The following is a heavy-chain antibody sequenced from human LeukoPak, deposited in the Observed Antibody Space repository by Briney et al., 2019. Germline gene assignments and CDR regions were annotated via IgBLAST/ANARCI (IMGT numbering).Heavy chain of an antibody. V-gene: IGHV4-31*02. CDR1: DGSISSGGYY. CDR2: IYYSGST. J-gene: IGHJ3*02. Sequence: SETLSLTCTVSDGSISSGGYYWSWIRQYPGKGLEWIGYIYYSGSTSYNPSLKSRVTISVDTSKNHFSLNLSSVTAADTAVYYCARDFLRYFDRGNDAFDIWGQGTMVTVSS. D-gene: IGHD3-9*01. CDR3: ARDFLRYFDRGNDAFDI.